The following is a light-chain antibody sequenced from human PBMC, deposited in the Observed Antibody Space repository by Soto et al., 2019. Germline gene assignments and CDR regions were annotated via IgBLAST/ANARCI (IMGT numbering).Light chain of an antibody. J-gene: IGKJ4*01. CDR2: GAS. CDR3: QQYGSSALT. V-gene: IGKV3-20*01. Sequence: PGERATLSCRASQSVSSIYLAWYQQKPGQAPRLLIYGASSRPTGIPDRFSGSGSGTDFTLTISRLEPEDFAVYYCQQYGSSALTFGGGTKVDIK. CDR1: QSVSSIY.